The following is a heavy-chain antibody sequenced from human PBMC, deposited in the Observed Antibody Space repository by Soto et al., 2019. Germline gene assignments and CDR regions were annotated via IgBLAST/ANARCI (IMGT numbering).Heavy chain of an antibody. CDR1: GFTFSRYW. CDR2: IKQDGTEK. V-gene: IGHV3-7*01. Sequence: GGSLRLSCAASGFTFSRYWMNWVRQAPGKGLEWVANIKQDGTEKNYVDSVKGRFTISRDNARNSLYLQMDSLRAEDAAVYFCARGDTPMITGMDSFDIWGQGTMVTVSS. D-gene: IGHD5-18*01. J-gene: IGHJ3*02. CDR3: ARGDTPMITGMDSFDI.